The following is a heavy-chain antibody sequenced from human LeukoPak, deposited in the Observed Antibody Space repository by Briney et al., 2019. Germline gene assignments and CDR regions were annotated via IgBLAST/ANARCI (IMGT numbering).Heavy chain of an antibody. CDR1: GYTFTSYG. J-gene: IGHJ4*02. Sequence: ASVKVSCKASGYTFTSYGISWMRQAPGQGLQWVGWISDYNGNTNYALNTNYAQKFQGRVTLTTDTSTSTAYLELRSLRSDHTAIYYCARDLGVLTGTFFDFWGQGTLVTVSS. CDR2: ISDYNGNTNYALNT. V-gene: IGHV1-18*01. D-gene: IGHD3-9*01. CDR3: ARDLGVLTGTFFDF.